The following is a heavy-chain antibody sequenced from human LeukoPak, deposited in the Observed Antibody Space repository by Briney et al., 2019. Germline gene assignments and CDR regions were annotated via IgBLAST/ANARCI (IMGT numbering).Heavy chain of an antibody. V-gene: IGHV1-69*06. D-gene: IGHD3-22*01. CDR3: ARDRSSGKTTEGFDY. Sequence: SVKVSCKASGYTFTSYDISWVRQAPGQGLEWMGGIIPIFGTANYAQKFQGRVTITADKSTSTAYMELSSLRSEDTAVYYCARDRSSGKTTEGFDYWGQGTLVTVSS. J-gene: IGHJ4*02. CDR1: GYTFTSYD. CDR2: IIPIFGTA.